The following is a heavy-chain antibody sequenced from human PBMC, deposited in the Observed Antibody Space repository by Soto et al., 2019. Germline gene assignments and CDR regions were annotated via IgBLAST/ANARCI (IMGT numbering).Heavy chain of an antibody. V-gene: IGHV1-18*01. CDR3: ARVRNTITYYATPQDPQNKWLDP. CDR2: CPTYNGKT. D-gene: IGHD1-26*01. CDR1: GGSFTGNT. J-gene: IGHJ5*02. Sequence: GAAGKGCWKAWGGSFTGNTISLGRQAPGQSLKWMGGCPTYNGKTNYAQRFLGRVPMTTDPSTSTAYMELLSLRSDDTAMYYCARVRNTITYYATPQDPQNKWLDPWGQGPQVTVSS.